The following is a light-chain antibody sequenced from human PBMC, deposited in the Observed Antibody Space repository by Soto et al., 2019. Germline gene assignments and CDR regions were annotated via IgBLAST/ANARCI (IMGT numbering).Light chain of an antibody. V-gene: IGKV1-12*01. CDR2: AAS. J-gene: IGKJ4*01. CDR3: QQSNCFPLT. CDR1: QGITSW. Sequence: DIQMTQSPSSVSASVGDRVTITCRASQGITSWLAWYQQKPGKAPKLLIYAASSLQRGVPSRFSGGGSGTYFTLTITSLQPDDFATYYCQQSNCFPLTLGGGTKVEIK.